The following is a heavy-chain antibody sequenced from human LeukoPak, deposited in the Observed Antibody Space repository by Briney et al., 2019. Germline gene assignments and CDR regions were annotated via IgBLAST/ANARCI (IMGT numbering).Heavy chain of an antibody. CDR3: ARVRSRGVIID. D-gene: IGHD3-10*01. J-gene: IGHJ4*02. Sequence: GGSLRLSCAASGFTFSDYYMSWIRQAPGKGLEWVSYISSSSSYTNYADSVKGRFTISRDNAKNSLYLQMSSLRAEDTAVYYCARVRSRGVIIDWGQGTLVTVSS. CDR1: GFTFSDYY. V-gene: IGHV3-11*06. CDR2: ISSSSSYT.